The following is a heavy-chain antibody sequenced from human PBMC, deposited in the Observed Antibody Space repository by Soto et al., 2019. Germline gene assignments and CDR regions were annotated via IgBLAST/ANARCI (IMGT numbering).Heavy chain of an antibody. CDR2: ISSSGGTI. Sequence: LRLSCAASGFTFSSYEMNWVRQAPGKGLEWVSYISSSGGTIYYADSVKGRFTISRDNAKNSLYLQMNSLRAEDTAVYYCARYGSGSYSVSFTYWGQGTLVTVS. J-gene: IGHJ4*02. CDR1: GFTFSSYE. D-gene: IGHD3-10*01. V-gene: IGHV3-48*03. CDR3: ARYGSGSYSVSFTY.